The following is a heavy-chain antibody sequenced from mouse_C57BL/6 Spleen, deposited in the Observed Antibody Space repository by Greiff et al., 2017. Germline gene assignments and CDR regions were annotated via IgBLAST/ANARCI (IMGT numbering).Heavy chain of an antibody. J-gene: IGHJ2*01. CDR3: TRYRLLFDY. CDR1: GYTFTDYE. V-gene: IGHV1-15*01. CDR2: IDPETGGT. Sequence: VQLQQSGAELVRPGASVTLSCKASGYTFTDYEMHWVKQTPVHGLEWIGAIDPETGGTAYNQKFKGKAILTADKSSSTAYMGLRSLTSEDSVVYYCTRYRLLFDYWGQGTTLTVSS.